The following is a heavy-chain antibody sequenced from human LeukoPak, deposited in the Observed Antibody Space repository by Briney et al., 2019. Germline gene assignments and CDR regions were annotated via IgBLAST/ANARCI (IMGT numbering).Heavy chain of an antibody. CDR2: IYSGGST. V-gene: IGHV3-53*01. CDR1: GFTVSSNY. CDR3: ARAYLGYCSSTSCYPAAAFDI. J-gene: IGHJ3*02. D-gene: IGHD2-2*01. Sequence: GGSLRLSCAASGFTVSSNYMSWVRQAPGKGLEWVSVIYSGGSTYYADSVKGRFTISRDNSKNTLYLQMNSLRAEDTAVYYCARAYLGYCSSTSCYPAAAFDIWGQGTMVTVSS.